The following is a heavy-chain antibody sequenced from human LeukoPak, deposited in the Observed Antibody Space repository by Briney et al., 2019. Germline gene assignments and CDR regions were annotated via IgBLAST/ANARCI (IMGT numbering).Heavy chain of an antibody. CDR2: INGSGGRT. Sequence: PGGSLRLSCAASGFTFSSYAMSWVRQAPGKGLEWVSAINGSGGRTYYADSVKGRFTISRDNSKNTLYLQMNSLRAEDTAVYYCAKEENYYDSSGYRHNAYWGQGTLVTVSS. D-gene: IGHD3-22*01. CDR3: AKEENYYDSSGYRHNAY. J-gene: IGHJ4*02. V-gene: IGHV3-23*01. CDR1: GFTFSSYA.